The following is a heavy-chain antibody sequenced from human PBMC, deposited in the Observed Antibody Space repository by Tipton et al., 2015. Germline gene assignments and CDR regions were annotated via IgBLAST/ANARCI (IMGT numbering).Heavy chain of an antibody. Sequence: TLSLTCTVSGGSITGYYWSWIRQPPGMGLEWIGNIYYSGYTNYNPSLNSRVTISIDTSKNQFSLKLSSVTAADTALYYCARVVYDSSGYDLFDYWGQGILVTVSS. CDR2: IYYSGYT. CDR3: ARVVYDSSGYDLFDY. V-gene: IGHV4-59*01. D-gene: IGHD3-22*01. J-gene: IGHJ4*02. CDR1: GGSITGYY.